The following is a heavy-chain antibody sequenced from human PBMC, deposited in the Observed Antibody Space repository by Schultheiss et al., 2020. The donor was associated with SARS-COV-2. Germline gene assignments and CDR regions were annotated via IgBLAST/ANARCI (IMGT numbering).Heavy chain of an antibody. CDR3: ARGPPSWAGNTAFFQH. CDR2: INHSGST. Sequence: SETLSLTCVVYGGSFSGYYWSWIRQPPGKGLEWIGEINHSGSTNYNPSLKSRVTISVDTSKNQFSLKVRSVTAADTAVYYCARGPPSWAGNTAFFQHWGQGTLVTVSS. CDR1: GGSFSGYY. J-gene: IGHJ1*01. V-gene: IGHV4-34*01. D-gene: IGHD5-18*01.